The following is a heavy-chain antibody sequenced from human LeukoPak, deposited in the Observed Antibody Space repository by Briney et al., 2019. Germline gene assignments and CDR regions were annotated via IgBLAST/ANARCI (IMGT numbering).Heavy chain of an antibody. Sequence: SETLSLTCAVYGGSFSGYYWSWIRQPPGKGLEWIGEINHSGSTNYNPSLKSRVTISVDTSKNQFSLKLSSVTAADTAVYYCARALLIEYSIFDYWGQGTLVTVSS. V-gene: IGHV4-34*01. J-gene: IGHJ4*02. CDR1: GGSFSGYY. D-gene: IGHD6-6*01. CDR3: ARALLIEYSIFDY. CDR2: INHSGST.